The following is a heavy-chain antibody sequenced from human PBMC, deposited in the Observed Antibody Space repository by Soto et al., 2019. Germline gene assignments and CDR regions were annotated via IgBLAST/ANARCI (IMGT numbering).Heavy chain of an antibody. CDR3: VKSTIFGVVSYFDH. Sequence: GGSLRLSCAASGFTLSNYAMDWVRQAPGKGLEWVSDISGSGGSTYYADSVKGRFTISRDNYKNTLYLQMNSLRAEDTAVYYCVKSTIFGVVSYFDHWGQGTLVTVSS. CDR2: ISGSGGST. V-gene: IGHV3-23*01. D-gene: IGHD3-3*01. J-gene: IGHJ4*02. CDR1: GFTLSNYA.